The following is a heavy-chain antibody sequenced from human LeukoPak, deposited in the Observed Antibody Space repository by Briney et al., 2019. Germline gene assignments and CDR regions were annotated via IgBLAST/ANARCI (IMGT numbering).Heavy chain of an antibody. V-gene: IGHV3-74*01. CDR2: IRTDGTST. CDR1: GFTFSYYW. D-gene: IGHD2-8*01. J-gene: IGHJ4*02. CDR3: ARDRFCTTDRCSDY. Sequence: GGSLRLSCAGSGFTFSYYWMHWVRQAPGKGLVWVARIRTDGTSTSYADSVKGRFTISRDNAKNTLYLQMNNLRVEDTAVYYCARDRFCTTDRCSDYWGQGTLVTVSS.